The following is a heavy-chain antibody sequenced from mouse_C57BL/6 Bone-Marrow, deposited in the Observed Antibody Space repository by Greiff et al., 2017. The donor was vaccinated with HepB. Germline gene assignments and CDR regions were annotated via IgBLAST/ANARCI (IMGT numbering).Heavy chain of an antibody. D-gene: IGHD1-1*01. CDR2: ISYDGSN. CDR1: GYSITSGYY. J-gene: IGHJ1*03. V-gene: IGHV3-6*01. Sequence: EVKLVESGPGLVKPSQSLSLTCSVTGYSITSGYYWNWIRQFPGNKLEWMGYISYDGSNNYNPSLKNRISITRDTSKNQFFLKLNSVTTEDTATYYCARDTPYYGSSPYWYFDVWDTGTTVTVSS. CDR3: ARDTPYYGSSPYWYFDV.